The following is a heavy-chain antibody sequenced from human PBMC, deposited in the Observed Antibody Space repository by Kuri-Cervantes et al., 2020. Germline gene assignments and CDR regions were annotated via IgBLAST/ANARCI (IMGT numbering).Heavy chain of an antibody. D-gene: IGHD6-13*01. V-gene: IGHV4-34*01. Sequence: SETLSLTCAVYGGSFSGYFWSWIRQPPGKGLDWIGEINHSGSTNYNPSLKSRVTISVDTSKNQFSLKLSSVTAADTAVYYCARVFVEAAASTQTFDPWGQGTLVTVSS. CDR2: INHSGST. CDR3: ARVFVEAAASTQTFDP. CDR1: GGSFSGYF. J-gene: IGHJ5*02.